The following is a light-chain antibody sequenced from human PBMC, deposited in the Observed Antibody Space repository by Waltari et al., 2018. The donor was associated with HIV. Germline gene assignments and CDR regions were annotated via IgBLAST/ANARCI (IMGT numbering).Light chain of an antibody. Sequence: SFVLTQPPSVSVAPGQTATISCGESNIGSRSVHWYQRKPGQAHVWVVYDDSDRPSGIPARFSASNSGNTATRTISRVEAGDEADYFCQVWDTSSDHVDYVFGTGTKVTVL. J-gene: IGLJ1*01. V-gene: IGLV3-21*02. CDR3: QVWDTSSDHVDYV. CDR1: NIGSRS. CDR2: DDS.